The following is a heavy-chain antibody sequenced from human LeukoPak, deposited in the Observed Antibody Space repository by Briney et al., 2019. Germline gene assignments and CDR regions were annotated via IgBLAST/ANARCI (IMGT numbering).Heavy chain of an antibody. D-gene: IGHD6-19*01. Sequence: ASVKVSCKASGYTFTGYYMHWVRQAPGQGLEWMGRINPYSGGTNYAQKFQGRVTMTRDTSISTAYMELSRLRSDDTAVYYCAREAVAGQYYYYYYMDVWGKGTTVTVSS. CDR2: INPYSGGT. CDR3: AREAVAGQYYYYYYMDV. V-gene: IGHV1-2*06. J-gene: IGHJ6*03. CDR1: GYTFTGYY.